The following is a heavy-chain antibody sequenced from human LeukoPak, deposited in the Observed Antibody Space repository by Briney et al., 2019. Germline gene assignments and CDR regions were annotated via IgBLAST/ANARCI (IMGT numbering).Heavy chain of an antibody. D-gene: IGHD1-1*01. V-gene: IGHV3-9*01. J-gene: IGHJ5*02. CDR1: GFTFDDYA. Sequence: GGSLRLSCAASGFTFDDYAMHWVRQAPGKGLEWVSGISWNSGSIGYADSVKGRFTISRDNAKNSLYLQMNSLRAEDTALYYCAAGYGTWGQGTLVTVSS. CDR3: AAGYGT. CDR2: ISWNSGSI.